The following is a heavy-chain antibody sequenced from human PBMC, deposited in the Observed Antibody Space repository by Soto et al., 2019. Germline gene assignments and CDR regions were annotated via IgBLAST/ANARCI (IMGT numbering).Heavy chain of an antibody. CDR3: ARGRRYCSSTSCYSREYYYYGMDV. V-gene: IGHV3-30-3*01. CDR2: ISYDGSNK. CDR1: GFPFSGFA. D-gene: IGHD2-2*01. Sequence: GGPLRLSGEASGFPFSGFAMPGARQAPGKGLGWWAVISYDGSNKYYADSVKGRFTISRDNSKNTLYLQMNSLRAEDTAVYYCARGRRYCSSTSCYSREYYYYGMDVWGQGTTVTVSS. J-gene: IGHJ6*02.